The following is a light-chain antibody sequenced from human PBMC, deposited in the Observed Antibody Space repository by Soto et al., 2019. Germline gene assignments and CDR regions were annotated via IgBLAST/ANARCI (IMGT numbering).Light chain of an antibody. CDR2: GAS. J-gene: IGKJ2*01. Sequence: IVLTQSPGTVSLSPGARATLSCRASETIGRAYFAWYKQKPGQTPRLLLYGASNRAAGIPDRFSVSGSGTDFTLTISRLEPEDSAVYYCHQYGTPPFTFGQGNKLEIK. V-gene: IGKV3-20*01. CDR3: HQYGTPPFT. CDR1: ETIGRAY.